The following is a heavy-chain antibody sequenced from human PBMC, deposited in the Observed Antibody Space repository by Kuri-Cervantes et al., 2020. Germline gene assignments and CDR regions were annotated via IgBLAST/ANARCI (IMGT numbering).Heavy chain of an antibody. J-gene: IGHJ6*02. CDR1: GGSISSYY. V-gene: IGHV4-59*12. CDR3: ARVSGPRRYSSGYYYYYYGMDV. CDR2: IYYSGSA. D-gene: IGHD3-22*01. Sequence: SETLSLTCTVSGGSISSYYWSWIRQPPGKGLEWIGYIYYSGSAYYNPSLRGLVTISVDTSKTQFSLRLSSVTAADTAVYYCARVSGPRRYSSGYYYYYYGMDVWGQGTRSPSP.